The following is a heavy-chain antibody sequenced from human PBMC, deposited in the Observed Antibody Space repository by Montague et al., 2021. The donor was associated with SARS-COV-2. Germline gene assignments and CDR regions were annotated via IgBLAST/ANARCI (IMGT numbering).Heavy chain of an antibody. CDR3: ARAVSVRRAVNWFDP. CDR2: IYFSGGI. V-gene: IGHV4-59*11. J-gene: IGHJ5*02. D-gene: IGHD3-10*01. Sequence: SETLSLTCTVSGGSMSDHYWAWIRQPPGKGPEWLAYIYFSGGINSNASLKSRVSMSVVTSKNQFSLKLTSVTAADTAVYYCARAVSVRRAVNWFDPWGQGTLVTVSS. CDR1: GGSMSDHY.